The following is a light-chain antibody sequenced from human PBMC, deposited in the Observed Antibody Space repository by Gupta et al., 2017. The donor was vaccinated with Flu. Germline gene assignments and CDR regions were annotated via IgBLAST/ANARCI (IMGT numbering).Light chain of an antibody. CDR2: END. J-gene: IGLJ3*02. V-gene: IGLV1-51*01. CDR1: SSNIGNNY. CDR3: GTWENRLWV. Sequence: ISCSGSSSNIGNNYVSWYQQLPGTAPKLLIYENDRRPSGIPDRFSGSKSGTSATLGITGLQTGDEADYYCGTWENRLWVFGGGTKLTVL.